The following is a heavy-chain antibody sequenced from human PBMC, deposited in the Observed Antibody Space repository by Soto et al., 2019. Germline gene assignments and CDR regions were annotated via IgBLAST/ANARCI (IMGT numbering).Heavy chain of an antibody. Sequence: SETLSLTCAVHGGSFSGYIWTWIRQPPGKGLQWIGYIYYSGSTYYNPSLKSRVTISVDTSKNQFSLKLSSVTAADTAVYFCARPPTRDHVVFDMGGKGTMATVSS. D-gene: IGHD3-10*01. CDR1: GGSFSGYI. CDR3: ARPPTRDHVVFDM. J-gene: IGHJ3*02. CDR2: IYYSGST. V-gene: IGHV4-34*01.